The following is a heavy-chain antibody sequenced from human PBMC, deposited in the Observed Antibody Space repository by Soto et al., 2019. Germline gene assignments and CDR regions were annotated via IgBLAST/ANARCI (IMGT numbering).Heavy chain of an antibody. CDR2: IYSGGST. Sequence: GASLRLSCEASGVKVSSNYMSWVRQDPGKGLEWVSVIYSGGSTYYADSVKGRFTISRDNSKNTLYLQMNSLRAEDTAVYYCARDSRGYSGYDYYYYYYMDVLVKGTTVTVSS. CDR3: ARDSRGYSGYDYYYYYYMDV. J-gene: IGHJ6*03. CDR1: GVKVSSNY. V-gene: IGHV3-66*01. D-gene: IGHD5-12*01.